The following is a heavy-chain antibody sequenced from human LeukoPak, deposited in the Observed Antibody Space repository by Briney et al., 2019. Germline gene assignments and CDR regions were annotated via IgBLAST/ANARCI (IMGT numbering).Heavy chain of an antibody. CDR1: GFTFNTYT. CDR2: ISPSGSDI. D-gene: IGHD2-8*01. Sequence: GGSLRLSCTASGFTFNTYTMNWVRQAPGKGLEWISYISPSGSDINYADSMKGRFTISRDNAKNSLYLQMNSLRAEDTAVYYCAKMARTLDYWGQGILVTVSS. J-gene: IGHJ4*02. V-gene: IGHV3-21*05. CDR3: AKMARTLDY.